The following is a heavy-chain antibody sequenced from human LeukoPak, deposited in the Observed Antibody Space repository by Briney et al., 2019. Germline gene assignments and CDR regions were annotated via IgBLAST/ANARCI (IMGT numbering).Heavy chain of an antibody. CDR2: IKQDGSEK. D-gene: IGHD5-18*01. J-gene: IGHJ4*02. V-gene: IGHV3-7*01. CDR1: GFTFSSYW. CDR3: ARDSTRYSYGHYY. Sequence: GGSLRLSCAASGFTFSSYWMSWVRQAPGKGLEWVANIKQDGSEKYCVDSVKGRFTISRDNAKNSLYLQMNSLRAEDTAVYYCARDSTRYSYGHYYWGQGTLVTVSS.